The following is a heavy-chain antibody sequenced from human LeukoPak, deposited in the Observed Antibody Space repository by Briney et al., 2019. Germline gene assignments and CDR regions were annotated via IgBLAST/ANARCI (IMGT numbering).Heavy chain of an antibody. CDR3: ARLGRGDYGDYEFDP. J-gene: IGHJ5*02. V-gene: IGHV1-8*01. CDR1: VYTFTSYD. D-gene: IGHD4-17*01. CDR2: MYPNSGNT. Sequence: GASVKVSCKASVYTFTSYDIYWVRQATGQGLEWMGWMYPNSGNTGYAQRFQGRVTMTRNTSISTAYMELSSLRSEDTAVYYCARLGRGDYGDYEFDPWGQGTLVTVSS.